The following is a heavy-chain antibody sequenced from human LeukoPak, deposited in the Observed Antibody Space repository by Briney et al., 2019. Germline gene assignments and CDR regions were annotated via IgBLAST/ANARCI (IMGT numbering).Heavy chain of an antibody. CDR2: INHSGST. Sequence: SETLSLTCAVYGGSFSGYYWSWIRQPPGKGLEWIGEINHSGSTNYNPSLKSRVTISVDTSKNQFSLKLSSVTAADTAVYYCARQDSSGYGFFDYWGQGTLVTVSS. V-gene: IGHV4-34*01. CDR1: GGSFSGYY. J-gene: IGHJ4*02. CDR3: ARQDSSGYGFFDY. D-gene: IGHD3-22*01.